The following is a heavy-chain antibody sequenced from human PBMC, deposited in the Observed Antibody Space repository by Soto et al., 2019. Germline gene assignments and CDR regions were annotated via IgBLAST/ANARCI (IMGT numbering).Heavy chain of an antibody. D-gene: IGHD5-12*01. V-gene: IGHV4-34*01. Sequence: SETLSLTCAVYGGSFSGYYWSWIRQPPGKGLEWIGEINHSGSTNYNPSLKSRVTISVDTSKNQFSLKLSSVTAADTAVYYCVRAGRGYPDYWGQGTLVTVSS. CDR2: INHSGST. CDR3: VRAGRGYPDY. J-gene: IGHJ4*02. CDR1: GGSFSGYY.